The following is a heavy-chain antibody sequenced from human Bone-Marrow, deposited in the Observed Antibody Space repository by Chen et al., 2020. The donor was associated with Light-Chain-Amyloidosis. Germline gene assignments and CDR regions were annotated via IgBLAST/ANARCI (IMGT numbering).Heavy chain of an antibody. D-gene: IGHD5-12*01. J-gene: IGHJ4*02. CDR1: GYTFPNYW. CDR3: ARRRDGYNFDY. V-gene: IGHV5-51*01. Sequence: GYTFPNYWIGWVRQMPGKGLEWMGVIYPDDSDARYSPSFEGQVTISADKSITTAYLQWSSLKASDTAMYYCARRRDGYNFDYWGQGTLVTVSS. CDR2: IYPDDSDA.